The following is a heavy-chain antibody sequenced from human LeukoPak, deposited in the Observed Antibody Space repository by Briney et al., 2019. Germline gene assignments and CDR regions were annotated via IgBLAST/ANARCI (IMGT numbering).Heavy chain of an antibody. CDR1: GGSISSGGYS. V-gene: IGHV4-30-2*01. J-gene: IGHJ4*02. CDR3: ARGRFGDFSHADCSGGSCYSSMTTVTTFDY. D-gene: IGHD2-15*01. Sequence: TSQTLSLTCAVSGGSISSGGYSWSWIRQPPGKGLEWIGEINHSGSTNYNPSLKSRVTISVDTSKNQFSLKLSSVTAADTAVYYCARGRFGDFSHADCSGGSCYSSMTTVTTFDYWGQGTLVTVSS. CDR2: INHSGST.